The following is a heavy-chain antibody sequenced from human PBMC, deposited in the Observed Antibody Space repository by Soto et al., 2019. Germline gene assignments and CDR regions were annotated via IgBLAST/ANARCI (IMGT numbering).Heavy chain of an antibody. CDR3: ARDRGVRGALDY. CDR1: GGPVSSGSYY. D-gene: IGHD3-10*01. CDR2: IYYSGST. J-gene: IGHJ4*02. V-gene: IGHV4-61*01. Sequence: SETLSLTCTVSGGPVSSGSYYWSWIRQPPGKGLEWIGYIYYSGSTNYNPSLKSRVTISVDTSKNQFSLKLSSVTAADTAVYYCARDRGVRGALDYWGQGTLVTVSS.